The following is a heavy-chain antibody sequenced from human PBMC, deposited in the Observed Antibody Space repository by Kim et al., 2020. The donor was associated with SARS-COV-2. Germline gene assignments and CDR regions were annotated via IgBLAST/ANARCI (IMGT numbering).Heavy chain of an antibody. V-gene: IGHV4-59*08. Sequence: SETLSLTCTVSGGSISSYYWSWIRQPPGRGLEWIGYIYYSGSTNYNPSLKSRVTISVDTSKNQFSLKLSSVTAADTAVYYCARHTYYYDSSGYNYFDYWGQSTLVTVSS. CDR2: IYYSGST. J-gene: IGHJ4*02. CDR3: ARHTYYYDSSGYNYFDY. D-gene: IGHD3-22*01. CDR1: GGSISSYY.